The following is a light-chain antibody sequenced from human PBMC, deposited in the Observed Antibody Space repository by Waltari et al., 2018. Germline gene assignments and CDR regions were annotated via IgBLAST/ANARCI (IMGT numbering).Light chain of an antibody. CDR3: QHSYTTPLT. CDR1: QAISIY. CDR2: AAS. J-gene: IGKJ4*01. V-gene: IGKV1-39*01. Sequence: DIQMTQSPSSLSASVGDRVIITCRASQAISIYLNWYQQKPGKAPNLLIYAASTLQRGIHSRFSGSGSGTHFTLTISSLQPEDFATYYCQHSYTTPLTFGGGTKVEI.